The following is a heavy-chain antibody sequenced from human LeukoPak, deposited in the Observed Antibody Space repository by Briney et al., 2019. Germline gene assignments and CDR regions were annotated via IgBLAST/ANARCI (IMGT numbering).Heavy chain of an antibody. Sequence: SETLSLTCTVSGYSISRGYYWGWIRQPPGKGLEWIGSIYRSGTTYYKPSLKSRVTISVDTSKNQFSLKLSSVTAADTAVYDCARDEPSSTTYLDYWVQGPLVTVSS. V-gene: IGHV4-38-2*02. D-gene: IGHD2-2*01. CDR3: ARDEPSSTTYLDY. CDR2: IYRSGTT. CDR1: GYSISRGYY. J-gene: IGHJ4*02.